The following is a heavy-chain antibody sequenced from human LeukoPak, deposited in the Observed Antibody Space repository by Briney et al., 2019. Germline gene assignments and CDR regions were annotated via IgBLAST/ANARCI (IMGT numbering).Heavy chain of an antibody. CDR3: AKLGGAPNYDFWSGYYDIADY. Sequence: GGSLRLSCAASGFTFSSYAMSWVRQAPGKGLEWVSAISGSGGSTYYADSVKGRFTISRDNSKNTLYLQMNSLRAEDTAVYYCAKLGGAPNYDFWSGYYDIADYWGQGTLVTVSS. D-gene: IGHD3-3*01. CDR2: ISGSGGST. J-gene: IGHJ4*02. V-gene: IGHV3-23*01. CDR1: GFTFSSYA.